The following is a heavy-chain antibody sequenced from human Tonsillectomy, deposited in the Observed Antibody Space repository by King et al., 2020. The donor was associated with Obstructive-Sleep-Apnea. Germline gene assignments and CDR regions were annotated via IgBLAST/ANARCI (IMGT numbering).Heavy chain of an antibody. CDR2: IYYSGST. D-gene: IGHD3-9*01. V-gene: IGHV4-30-4*01. J-gene: IGHJ4*02. CDR3: ASLLVPLTGYYNFDY. CDR1: GDSISRGDYY. Sequence: QVQLQESGPGLVKPSQTLSLTCTVSGDSISRGDYYWSWIRQPPGKGLEWIGDIYYSGSTYYNPSHKSRLSISVDTSKNQFSVKLSSVTAADTAVYYCASLLVPLTGYYNFDYWGQGTLVTVPS.